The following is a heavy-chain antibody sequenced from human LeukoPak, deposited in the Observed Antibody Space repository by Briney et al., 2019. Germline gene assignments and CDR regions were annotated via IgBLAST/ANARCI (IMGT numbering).Heavy chain of an antibody. CDR2: IYHSGST. Sequence: SETLSLTCAVSGGSISSGGYSWSWIRQPPGKGLEWIGYIYHSGSTYYNPSLKSRVTISVDRSKNQFSLKLSSVTAADTAVYYCARDNRYCSSTSCYSWFDPWGQGTLVTVSS. D-gene: IGHD2-2*01. CDR3: ARDNRYCSSTSCYSWFDP. J-gene: IGHJ5*02. V-gene: IGHV4-30-2*01. CDR1: GGSISSGGYS.